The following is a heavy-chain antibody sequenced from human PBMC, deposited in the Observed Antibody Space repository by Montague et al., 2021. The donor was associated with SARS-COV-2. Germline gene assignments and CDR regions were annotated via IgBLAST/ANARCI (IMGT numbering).Heavy chain of an antibody. CDR3: ARLRDGVVPSPILGVGPYYSYYYMDV. CDR1: GTSFSGYY. J-gene: IGHJ6*03. CDR2: INHGGST. D-gene: IGHD3-10*01. Sequence: SETLSLTCAVHGTSFSGYYWNWIRQPPGKGLEWIGEINHGGSTNYSPSLKSRLTLSADTSKNQFSLKLTSVAAADTAVYYCARLRDGVVPSPILGVGPYYSYYYMDVWGKGTTVTVSS. V-gene: IGHV4-34*01.